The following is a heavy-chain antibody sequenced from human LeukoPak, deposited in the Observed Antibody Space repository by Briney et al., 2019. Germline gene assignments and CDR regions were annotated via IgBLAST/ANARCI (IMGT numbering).Heavy chain of an antibody. D-gene: IGHD3-3*01. CDR2: IYGSGQTT. J-gene: IGHJ4*02. V-gene: IGHV3-23*01. CDR1: GFTFTIYS. Sequence: GGSLRLSCAASGFTFTIYSRTWVRQAPGKGLEWVSGIYGSGQTTYYADPVRGRSTIFRDTSKHTLYMQMTILSVDATAEYCCAKGSERCPDGYLDFWGQGALVTVSS. CDR3: AKGSERCPDGYLDF.